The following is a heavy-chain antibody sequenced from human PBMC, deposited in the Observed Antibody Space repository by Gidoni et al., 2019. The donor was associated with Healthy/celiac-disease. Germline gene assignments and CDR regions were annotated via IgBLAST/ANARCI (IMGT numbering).Heavy chain of an antibody. V-gene: IGHV3-21*01. J-gene: IGHJ4*02. Sequence: EVQLVESGGGLVKPGGSLRLTCAASGFTFRGYSMNWVRQAPGKGLEGVSSISSSSSYIYYADSVKGRFTISRDNAKNSLYLQLNSLRAEDTAVYYCARELTSSSAPPFDYWGQGTLVTVSS. D-gene: IGHD6-13*01. CDR1: GFTFRGYS. CDR3: ARELTSSSAPPFDY. CDR2: ISSSSSYI.